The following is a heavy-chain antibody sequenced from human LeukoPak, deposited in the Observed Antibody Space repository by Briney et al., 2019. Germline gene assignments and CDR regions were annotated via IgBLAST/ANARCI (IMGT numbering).Heavy chain of an antibody. J-gene: IGHJ4*02. Sequence: GASVKVSCKASGYTFIGYSIYWVRQAPGQGLEWMGRIDPDSGGTAYAQKFQDRVTVTSDTSINTVYMELSRLRSDDTAVYYCARDATTYCGGDCYNDYWGQGTLVTVSS. V-gene: IGHV1-2*02. D-gene: IGHD2-21*01. CDR1: GYTFIGYS. CDR2: IDPDSGGT. CDR3: ARDATTYCGGDCYNDY.